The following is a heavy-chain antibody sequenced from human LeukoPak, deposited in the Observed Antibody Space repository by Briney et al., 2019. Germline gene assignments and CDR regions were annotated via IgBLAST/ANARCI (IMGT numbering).Heavy chain of an antibody. D-gene: IGHD2-15*01. V-gene: IGHV3-23*01. Sequence: GGSLRLSCATSGFTFSSYAMSWVRQAPGKGLEWVSATSGSGGSTYYADSVKGRFTISRDNSKNTLYLQMNSLRAEDTAVYYCAKDQSRYCSGGSCYLGPVDYWGQGTLVTVSS. CDR3: AKDQSRYCSGGSCYLGPVDY. CDR2: TSGSGGST. CDR1: GFTFSSYA. J-gene: IGHJ4*02.